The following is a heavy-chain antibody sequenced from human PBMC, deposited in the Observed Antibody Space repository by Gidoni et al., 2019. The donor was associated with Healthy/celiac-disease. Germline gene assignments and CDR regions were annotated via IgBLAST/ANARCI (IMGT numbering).Heavy chain of an antibody. V-gene: IGHV3-9*01. CDR2: ISWNSGSI. Sequence: EVQLVESGGGLVQPGRSLRLSCAASGFTFDDYAMHWVRQAPGKGLEWVSGISWNSGSIGYADSVKGRFTISRDNAKNSLYLQMNSLRAEDTALYYCAKGEGFYYYYGMDVWGQGTTVTVSS. J-gene: IGHJ6*02. CDR1: GFTFDDYA. CDR3: AKGEGFYYYYGMDV.